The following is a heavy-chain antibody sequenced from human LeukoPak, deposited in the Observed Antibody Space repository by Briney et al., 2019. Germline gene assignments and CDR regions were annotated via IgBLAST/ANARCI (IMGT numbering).Heavy chain of an antibody. Sequence: GGSQRLSCAASGFTFRTYDMHWVRQAPGKGLAWVASTRFDGSEKYYADSVKGRFTISRDNSKNTLYLQMNSLRAEDTAVYYCAKVTYGSGTYGAFDSWGQGTLVTVSS. D-gene: IGHD3-10*01. J-gene: IGHJ4*02. V-gene: IGHV3-30*02. CDR2: TRFDGSEK. CDR1: GFTFRTYD. CDR3: AKVTYGSGTYGAFDS.